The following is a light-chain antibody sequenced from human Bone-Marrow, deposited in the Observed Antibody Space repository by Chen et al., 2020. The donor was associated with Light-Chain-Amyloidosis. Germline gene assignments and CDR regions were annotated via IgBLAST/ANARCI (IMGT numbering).Light chain of an antibody. J-gene: IGLJ2*01. Sequence: QPALTQPASVSGSPGQSITISCTGTSSDVGVYNYVYWYQQHPGKAPKLMIEDVSNRPSGVSNRFSGSKSGNTASLTISGLQAEDEADYYCSSYTSSSTLVVFGGGTKLTVL. CDR1: SSDVGVYNY. CDR2: DVS. CDR3: SSYTSSSTLVV. V-gene: IGLV2-14*01.